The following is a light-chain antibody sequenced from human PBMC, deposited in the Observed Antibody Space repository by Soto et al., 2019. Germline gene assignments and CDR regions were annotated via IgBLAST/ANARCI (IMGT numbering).Light chain of an antibody. CDR1: QSVSSN. V-gene: IGKV3-15*01. Sequence: EIVMTQSPATLSVSPGERATLSCRASQSVSSNLAWYQQKPGQAPRLLIYGASTRATGIPARFSGSGSGTEFTLSFSSLQYEDFGVYYCQQYNNWTPVTFGGWNKVEIK. CDR2: GAS. CDR3: QQYNNWTPVT. J-gene: IGKJ4*01.